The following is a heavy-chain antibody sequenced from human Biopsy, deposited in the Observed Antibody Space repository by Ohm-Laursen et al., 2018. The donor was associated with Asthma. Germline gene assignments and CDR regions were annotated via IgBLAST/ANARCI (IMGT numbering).Heavy chain of an antibody. D-gene: IGHD5-12*01. CDR3: ARGYSGSDRIVYYYSGLEV. CDR1: GDSFSNYA. CDR2: LIPVLGAP. V-gene: IGHV1-69*13. Sequence: ASVKVSCNASGDSFSNYAISWVRQAPGQGLEWMGGLIPVLGAPDHAQMFEGRVTITADESTSTAYMELSSLSSEDTAVYYCARGYSGSDRIVYYYSGLEVWGQGTTVTVSS. J-gene: IGHJ6*02.